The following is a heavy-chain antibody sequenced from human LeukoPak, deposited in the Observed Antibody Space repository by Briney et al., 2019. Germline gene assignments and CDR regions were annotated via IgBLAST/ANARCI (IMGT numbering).Heavy chain of an antibody. J-gene: IGHJ4*02. D-gene: IGHD4-23*01. V-gene: IGHV3-74*01. CDR1: GFSFSVYW. CDR2: IKTDGSIT. Sequence: GGSLRLSCAASGFSFSVYWMHWVRHAPGKGPVWVSRIKTDGSITDYADFVKGRFTISRDNAKNSLSLQMNSLRAEDTAVYYCAKSDYGAYSRILYFDYWGQGTLVTVSS. CDR3: AKSDYGAYSRILYFDY.